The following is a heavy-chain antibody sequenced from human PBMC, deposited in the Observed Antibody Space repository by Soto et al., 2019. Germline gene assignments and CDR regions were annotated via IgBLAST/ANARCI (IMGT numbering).Heavy chain of an antibody. CDR1: GGTFNSYS. CDR3: ARAAVLTFTRFYDVDV. V-gene: IGHV1-69*18. Sequence: QVQLVQSGAEVKTPGSSVKVSCEASGGTFNSYSINWVRQAPGQGLEWMGRLIPMFGTTDYAQRFQGRVTFTADESTNTASMEVTNLTSEDTGVYYCARAAVLTFTRFYDVDVWGQGTTVTVSS. D-gene: IGHD6-13*01. J-gene: IGHJ6*02. CDR2: LIPMFGTT.